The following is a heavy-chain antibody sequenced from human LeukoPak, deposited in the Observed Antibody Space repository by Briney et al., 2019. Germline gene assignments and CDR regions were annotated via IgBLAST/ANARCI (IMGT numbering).Heavy chain of an antibody. CDR1: GFTFDDYG. J-gene: IGHJ4*02. Sequence: GGSLRLSCAASGFTFDDYGMSWVRQAPGKGLDWVSGINWNGGSTGYADSVKGRFTISRDNAKNSLYLQMNRLRAEDTALYYSARVPSQSPLIARYNPFDYWGQGTLVTVSS. CDR3: ARVPSQSPLIARYNPFDY. D-gene: IGHD5-24*01. CDR2: INWNGGST. V-gene: IGHV3-20*04.